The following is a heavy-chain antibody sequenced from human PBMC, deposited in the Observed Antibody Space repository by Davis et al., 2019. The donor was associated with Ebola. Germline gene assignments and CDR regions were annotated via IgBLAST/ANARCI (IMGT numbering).Heavy chain of an antibody. Sequence: MPSETLSLTCTVSGGSISSYYWSWIRQPPGKGLEWIGYIYYSGSSNYNPSLKSRVTISVDTSKNQFSLNLSAVTAADTAVYYCARDRGSGSYYQFDPWGQGTLVTVSS. D-gene: IGHD3-10*01. J-gene: IGHJ5*02. CDR2: IYYSGSS. CDR3: ARDRGSGSYYQFDP. V-gene: IGHV4-59*12. CDR1: GGSISSYY.